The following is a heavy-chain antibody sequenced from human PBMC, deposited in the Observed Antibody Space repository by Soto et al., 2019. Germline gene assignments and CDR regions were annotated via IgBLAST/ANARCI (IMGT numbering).Heavy chain of an antibody. D-gene: IGHD3-22*01. Sequence: GASVKVSCKASGYTFTSYAMHWVRQAPGQRLEWMGWINAGNGNTKYSQKFQGRVTITTDESASTAYMELSSLRSEDTAVYYCASSASPTYYYDSLDYWGQGTLVTVSS. CDR2: INAGNGNT. J-gene: IGHJ4*02. V-gene: IGHV1-3*01. CDR1: GYTFTSYA. CDR3: ASSASPTYYYDSLDY.